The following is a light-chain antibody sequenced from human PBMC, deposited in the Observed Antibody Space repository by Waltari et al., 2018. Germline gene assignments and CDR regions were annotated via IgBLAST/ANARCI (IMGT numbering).Light chain of an antibody. Sequence: DIQMTQSPSAMSASVGDRVAITCRASQDIGNYLAWFQQQPGTIPKRLIYAVSSLESGVPSRFRGSDSGTEFTLTINRLQPEDLATYFCLQHYTYPPTFGQGTRLEI. CDR2: AVS. CDR3: LQHYTYPPT. J-gene: IGKJ5*01. V-gene: IGKV1-17*03. CDR1: QDIGNY.